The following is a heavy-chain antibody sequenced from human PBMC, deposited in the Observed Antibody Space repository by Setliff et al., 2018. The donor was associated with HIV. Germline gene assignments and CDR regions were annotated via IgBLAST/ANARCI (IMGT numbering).Heavy chain of an antibody. J-gene: IGHJ5*02. V-gene: IGHV1-69*13. CDR1: GGTFSNNA. CDR3: AREIAAAGTAGRWFDP. Sequence: SVKVSCKASGGTFSNNAFSWVRQAPGQGLEWMGAIAPLFRVPNYSQKMEGRITITADESTSTVYMELSSLRSEDTAVYYCAREIAAAGTAGRWFDPWGQGTLVTVSS. D-gene: IGHD6-13*01. CDR2: IAPLFRVP.